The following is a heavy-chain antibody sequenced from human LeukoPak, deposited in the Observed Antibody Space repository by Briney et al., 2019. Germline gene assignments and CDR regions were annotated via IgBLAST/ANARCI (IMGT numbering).Heavy chain of an antibody. J-gene: IGHJ4*02. V-gene: IGHV1-18*01. CDR2: ISTYNGNT. Sequence: ASVKVSCKASGYTFTSYDINWVRQATGQGPEWMGWISTYNGNTNYAQKLQGRVTMTTDTSTSTAYMELRSLRSDDTAVYYCARGHRTAAYESSGSDYWGQGTLVTVSS. D-gene: IGHD3-22*01. CDR1: GYTFTSYD. CDR3: ARGHRTAAYESSGSDY.